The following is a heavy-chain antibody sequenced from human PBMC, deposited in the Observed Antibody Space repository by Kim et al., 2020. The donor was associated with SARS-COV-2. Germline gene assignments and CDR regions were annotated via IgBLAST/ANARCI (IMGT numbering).Heavy chain of an antibody. CDR2: ISHRGST. J-gene: IGHJ5*02. V-gene: IGHV4-30-2*01. D-gene: IGHD3-22*01. CDR1: GDSISTGDYS. CDR3: AREVGDRSGFFGWFDP. Sequence: SETLSLTCAVSGDSISTGDYSWSWIRQPPGKGLEWIGYISHRGSTYDNPSLKGRVTVSLDKSKNQFSMNLTSVTAADTAVYYCAREVGDRSGFFGWFDPWGQGIPVTVSS.